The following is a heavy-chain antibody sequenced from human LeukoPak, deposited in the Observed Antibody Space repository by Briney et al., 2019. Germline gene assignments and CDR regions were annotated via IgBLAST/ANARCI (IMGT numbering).Heavy chain of an antibody. V-gene: IGHV4-34*01. CDR1: GGSFSGYY. CDR2: INHSGST. Sequence: SETLSLTCAVYGGSFSGYYWSWIRRPPGKGLEWIGEINHSGSTNYNPSLKSRVTISVDTSKNQFSLKLSSVTAADTAVYYCARHSGWYALIGWGQGTLVTVSS. CDR3: ARHSGWYALIG. D-gene: IGHD6-19*01. J-gene: IGHJ4*02.